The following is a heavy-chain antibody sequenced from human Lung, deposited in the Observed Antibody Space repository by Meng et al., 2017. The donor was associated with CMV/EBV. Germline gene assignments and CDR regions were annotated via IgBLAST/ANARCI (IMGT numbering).Heavy chain of an antibody. CDR1: GVSISSNIR. J-gene: IGHJ4*02. Sequence: AQVQALGPGLASRSGTLSLTCRVSGVSISSNIRWTWVRQRPGKGLEWIGDIDDSGSTNYNPSLNSRISISLDKSKNHFSLKVNSVTAADTAVYYCARGKQDAWELLAYWGQGALVTVSS. CDR3: ARGKQDAWELLAY. D-gene: IGHD1-26*01. CDR2: IDDSGST. V-gene: IGHV4-4*02.